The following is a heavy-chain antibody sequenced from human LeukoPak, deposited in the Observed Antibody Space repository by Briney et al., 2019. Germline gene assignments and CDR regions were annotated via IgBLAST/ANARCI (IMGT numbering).Heavy chain of an antibody. CDR1: GGTFSSYA. V-gene: IGHV1-69*06. J-gene: IGHJ6*03. CDR2: IIPIFGTA. CDR3: ASDGSGGYSYGYYYYYYMDV. D-gene: IGHD5-18*01. Sequence: SVKVSCKASGGTFSSYAISWVRQAPGQGLEWMGRIIPIFGTANYAQKFQGRVTIIADKSTSTAYMELSSLRSEDTAVYYCASDGSGGYSYGYYYYYYMDVWGKGTTVTVSS.